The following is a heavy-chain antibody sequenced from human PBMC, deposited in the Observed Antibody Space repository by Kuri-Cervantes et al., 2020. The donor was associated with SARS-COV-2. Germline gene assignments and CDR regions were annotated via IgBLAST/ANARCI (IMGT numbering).Heavy chain of an antibody. CDR2: ISSSSSYI. CDR1: GFTFSSYS. D-gene: IGHD2-15*01. CDR3: ASGQGYCSGGSCYGSYWSFDL. J-gene: IGHJ2*01. Sequence: GESLKISCAASGFTFSSYSMNWVRQAPGKGLEWVSSISSSSSYIYYADSVKGRFTISRDNAKNSLYLQMNSLRAEDTAVYYCASGQGYCSGGSCYGSYWSFDLWGRGTLVTVSS. V-gene: IGHV3-21*01.